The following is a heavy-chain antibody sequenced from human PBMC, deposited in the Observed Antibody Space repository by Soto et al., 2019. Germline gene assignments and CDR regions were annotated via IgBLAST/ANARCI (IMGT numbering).Heavy chain of an antibody. D-gene: IGHD3-10*01. CDR1: GVTLSGYY. CDR3: ARGKGTHKY. J-gene: IGHJ4*02. V-gene: IGHV4-59*01. Sequence: PSETLSLTCTVSGVTLSGYYWSWIRQTPGKTLEWLGCIYFNGTANYNPSLKSRVTISLDMSKNQFSLKLSSLTATDTAVYYCARGKGTHKYWGRGTLVTVSS. CDR2: IYFNGTA.